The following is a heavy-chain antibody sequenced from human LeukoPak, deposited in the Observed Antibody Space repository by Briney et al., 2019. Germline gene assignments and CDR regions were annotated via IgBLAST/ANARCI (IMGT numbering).Heavy chain of an antibody. D-gene: IGHD5-12*01. CDR1: GFTLSNAW. CDR2: IKSNVAGGTT. J-gene: IGHJ4*02. Sequence: GGSLRLSCVASGFTLSNAWMNWVRQAPGKGLEWVGRIKSNVAGGTTDYNAPVKGRFTISRDDSGNTLYLQMNSLRAEDTAVYYCAKAAIVATIERDYWGQGTLVTVSS. CDR3: AKAAIVATIERDY. V-gene: IGHV3-15*07.